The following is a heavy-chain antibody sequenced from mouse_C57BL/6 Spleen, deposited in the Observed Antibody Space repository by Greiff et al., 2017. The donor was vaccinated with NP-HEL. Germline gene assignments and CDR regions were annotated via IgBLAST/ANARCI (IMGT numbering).Heavy chain of an antibody. CDR2: ISDGGSYT. CDR1: GFTFSSYA. CDR3: ARDGYYHYYAMDY. D-gene: IGHD2-3*01. Sequence: EVMLVESGGGLVKPGGSLKLSCAASGFTFSSYAMSWVRQTPEKRLEWVATISDGGSYTYYPDNVKGRFTISRDNAKNNLYLQMSHLKSEDTAMYYCARDGYYHYYAMDYWGQGTSVTVSS. J-gene: IGHJ4*01. V-gene: IGHV5-4*01.